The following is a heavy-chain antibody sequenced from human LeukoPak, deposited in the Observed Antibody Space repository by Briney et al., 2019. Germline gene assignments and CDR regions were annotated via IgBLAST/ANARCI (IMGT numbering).Heavy chain of an antibody. V-gene: IGHV1-2*04. D-gene: IGHD2-2*01. CDR1: GYTFTDYY. J-gene: IGHJ4*02. CDR2: VNPNSGGT. Sequence: ASVKVSCKASGYTFTDYYMHWVRQAPGQGLEWMGWVNPNSGGTYSAQKFQGWVTMTRDTSISTAYMELSRLTSDDTAVYYCARANALHCSSTSCLFDYWGQGTPVTVSS. CDR3: ARANALHCSSTSCLFDY.